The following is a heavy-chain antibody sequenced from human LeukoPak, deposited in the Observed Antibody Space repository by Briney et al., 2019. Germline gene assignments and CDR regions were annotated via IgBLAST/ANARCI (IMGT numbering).Heavy chain of an antibody. CDR2: IKQDGSEK. Sequence: GGALRLSCAASGFTFSSYWMSWVRQAPGKGLEWVANIKQDGSEKYYVDSVKGRFTISRDNAKNSLYLQMNSLRAEDTAVYYCARDTGSNYDFWSGYSNWGQGTLVTVSS. CDR3: ARDTGSNYDFWSGYSN. CDR1: GFTFSSYW. J-gene: IGHJ4*02. V-gene: IGHV3-7*01. D-gene: IGHD3-3*01.